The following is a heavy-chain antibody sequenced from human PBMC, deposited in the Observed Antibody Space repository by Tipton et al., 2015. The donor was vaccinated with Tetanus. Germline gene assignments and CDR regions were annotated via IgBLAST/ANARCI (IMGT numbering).Heavy chain of an antibody. CDR2: VSYSGST. V-gene: IGHV4-39*01. CDR1: GASISSNTYY. D-gene: IGHD4-17*01. CDR3: ARPSTTVTPRAFDV. Sequence: TLSLTCTVSGASISSNTYYWGWIRQPPGKGLEWIASVSYSGSTYYNPSLKSRVTMSLDTSKNQFSVRLTSVTAADTAVYYCARPSTTVTPRAFDVWGQGTMVTVSS. J-gene: IGHJ3*01.